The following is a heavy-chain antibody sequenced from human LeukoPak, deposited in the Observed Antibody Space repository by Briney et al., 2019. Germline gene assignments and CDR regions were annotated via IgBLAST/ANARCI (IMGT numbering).Heavy chain of an antibody. CDR3: ARDGGLGHCSSTSCPGDGLDV. Sequence: SETLSLTCTVSGGSISGYYWSWIRQPPGKGPEWIAYIYYNGISNYNPSLKSRVTISVDKSKNQFSLKLSSVTAADTAVYYCARDGGLGHCSSTSCPGDGLDVWGQGTTVTVSS. V-gene: IGHV4-59*12. CDR2: IYYNGIS. CDR1: GGSISGYY. D-gene: IGHD2-2*03. J-gene: IGHJ6*02.